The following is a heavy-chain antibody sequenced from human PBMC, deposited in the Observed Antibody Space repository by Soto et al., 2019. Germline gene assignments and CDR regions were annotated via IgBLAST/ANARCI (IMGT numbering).Heavy chain of an antibody. D-gene: IGHD2-8*02. J-gene: IGHJ4*02. CDR2: INTDGSTT. CDR3: ARDLGGYASH. V-gene: IGHV3-74*01. Sequence: EVQLVESGGGLVQPGGSLRLSCAASGFTFSNYWMHWVRQAPGKGPVWVSRINTDGSTTNYADSVKGRFTISRDNAKNTLYLQTLSLGAEDTAVYYCARDLGGYASHWGKGTLVTVSS. CDR1: GFTFSNYW.